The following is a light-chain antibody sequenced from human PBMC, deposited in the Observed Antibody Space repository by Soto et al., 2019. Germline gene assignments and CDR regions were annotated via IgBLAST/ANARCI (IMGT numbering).Light chain of an antibody. CDR3: QQYSRSPLT. CDR1: QSVSDNY. J-gene: IGKJ1*01. V-gene: IGKV3-20*01. CDR2: GAS. Sequence: EIVLTQSPGTLSLSPGERATLSRRASQSVSDNYLAWYQQKPGQAPRLVIYGASSRATGIPDRFSASGSGTDFTLTINILDPEDFAVYYCQQYSRSPLTFGQGTKVEIK.